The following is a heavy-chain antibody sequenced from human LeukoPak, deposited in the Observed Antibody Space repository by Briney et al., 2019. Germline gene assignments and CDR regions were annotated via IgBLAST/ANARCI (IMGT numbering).Heavy chain of an antibody. CDR3: AQSGGTDV. Sequence: PGGSLRLSCAASGFTFSRFSMHWVRQVPGKGLVWVSRISVDGSSTNYADSVKGRFTISRDNSKNTLYLQMNSPRAEDTAVYYCAQSGGTDVWGQGTTVTVSS. V-gene: IGHV3-74*01. CDR2: ISVDGSST. J-gene: IGHJ6*02. CDR1: GFTFSRFS.